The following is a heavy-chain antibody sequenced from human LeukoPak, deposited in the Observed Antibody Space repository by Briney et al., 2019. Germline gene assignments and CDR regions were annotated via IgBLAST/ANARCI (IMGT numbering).Heavy chain of an antibody. CDR3: ASRKYLVGFDY. Sequence: SETLSLTCTVSGGSISSSSYYWGWIRQPPGKGLEWIGSIYYSGSTYYNPSLKSRVTISVDTSKNQFSLKLSSVTAADTAVYYCASRKYLVGFDYWGQGTLVIVSS. J-gene: IGHJ4*02. CDR2: IYYSGST. CDR1: GGSISSSSYY. D-gene: IGHD2-2*01. V-gene: IGHV4-39*01.